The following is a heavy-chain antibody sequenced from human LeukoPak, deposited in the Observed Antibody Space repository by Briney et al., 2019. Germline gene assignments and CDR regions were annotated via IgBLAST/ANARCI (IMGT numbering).Heavy chain of an antibody. CDR3: ASNRAARLYNY. Sequence: APVKVSCKASGYTFTSYGISWVRQAPGQGLEWMGWISAYNGNTNYAQKLQGRVTMTTDTSTSTAYMELRSLRSDDTAVYYCASNRAARLYNYWGQGTLVTVSS. J-gene: IGHJ4*02. CDR2: ISAYNGNT. CDR1: GYTFTSYG. D-gene: IGHD6-6*01. V-gene: IGHV1-18*01.